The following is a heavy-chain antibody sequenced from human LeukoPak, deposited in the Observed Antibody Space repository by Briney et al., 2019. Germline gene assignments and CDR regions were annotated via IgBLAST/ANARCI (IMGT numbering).Heavy chain of an antibody. V-gene: IGHV3-11*01. J-gene: IGHJ4*02. Sequence: GGSLRLSCAASGFSFSDYYMSGIRQAPGKGLEWVSYISGGSSTIYYADSLKGRFTVSRDNPKNPLYLLMNSLRAEDTAVYYCARRGSGRHFDFWGQGTLVTVSS. D-gene: IGHD2-15*01. CDR1: GFSFSDYY. CDR3: ARRGSGRHFDF. CDR2: ISGGSSTI.